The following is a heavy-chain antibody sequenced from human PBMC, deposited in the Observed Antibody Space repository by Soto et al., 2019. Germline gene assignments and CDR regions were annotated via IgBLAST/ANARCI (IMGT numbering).Heavy chain of an antibody. J-gene: IGHJ4*02. V-gene: IGHV4-59*01. CDR1: GGSISSYY. Sequence: SETLSLTCTVSGGSISSYYWSWIRQPPGKGLEWIGYIYYSGSTNYNPSLKSRVNISVDTSKNQFSLKMSSVTAADTAVYYCARAAPYYYDSSGPDYWGQGTLVTVSS. CDR2: IYYSGST. CDR3: ARAAPYYYDSSGPDY. D-gene: IGHD3-22*01.